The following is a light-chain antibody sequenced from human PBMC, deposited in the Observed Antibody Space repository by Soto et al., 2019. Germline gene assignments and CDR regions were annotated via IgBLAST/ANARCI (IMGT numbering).Light chain of an antibody. V-gene: IGLV2-14*01. Sequence: QFVLTEPASVSGSPGQSMTISCTETSSDVGGYNYVSWYQQHPGKAPKLMIYDVSNRPSGVSNRFSGSKSGNTASLTTSGLQAEDEADYYCSSYTSSSTYVFGTGTKVTVL. CDR1: SSDVGGYNY. CDR3: SSYTSSSTYV. J-gene: IGLJ1*01. CDR2: DVS.